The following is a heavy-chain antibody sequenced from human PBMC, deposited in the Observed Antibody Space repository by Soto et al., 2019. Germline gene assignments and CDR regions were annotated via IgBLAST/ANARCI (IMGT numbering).Heavy chain of an antibody. V-gene: IGHV4-31*03. CDR3: ARMYSSGSGWFHP. Sequence: KSSETLSLTCFVSGYSITAGGYYWSWIRHHPGKGLEWIGSFYSSGSIIYIPSLRSRVSISGDTSSNQFSMSLTSVTAADTARYYCARMYSSGSGWFHPWGQGTLVTVSS. CDR2: FYSSGSI. D-gene: IGHD6-19*01. J-gene: IGHJ5*02. CDR1: GYSITAGGYY.